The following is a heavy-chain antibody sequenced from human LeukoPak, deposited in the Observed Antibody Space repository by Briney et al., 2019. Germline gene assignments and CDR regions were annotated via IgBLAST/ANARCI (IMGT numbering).Heavy chain of an antibody. CDR3: ARDGYSYGYRAFDI. J-gene: IGHJ3*02. V-gene: IGHV1-69*05. D-gene: IGHD5-18*01. CDR1: GGTFSSYA. CDR2: IIPIFGTA. Sequence: GASVKVSCKASGGTFSSYAISWVRQAPGQGLEWMGGIIPIFGTANYAQKFQGRVTITTDESTSTAYMELSSLRSEDTAVYYCARDGYSYGYRAFDIWGQGAMVTVSS.